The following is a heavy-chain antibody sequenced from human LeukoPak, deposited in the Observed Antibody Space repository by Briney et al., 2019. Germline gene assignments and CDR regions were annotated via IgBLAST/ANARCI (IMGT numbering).Heavy chain of an antibody. Sequence: GGSLRLSCSASGFTFTTYGMNWVRQAPGKGLEWVSGISGSGGSTYYADSVKGGFTISRDNSKKTLYLQMNSLRAEDTAVYYCAKDVGTRGYYDSSGYYFGHAFDIWGQGTMVTVSS. CDR3: AKDVGTRGYYDSSGYYFGHAFDI. J-gene: IGHJ3*02. V-gene: IGHV3-23*01. CDR2: ISGSGGST. CDR1: GFTFTTYG. D-gene: IGHD3-22*01.